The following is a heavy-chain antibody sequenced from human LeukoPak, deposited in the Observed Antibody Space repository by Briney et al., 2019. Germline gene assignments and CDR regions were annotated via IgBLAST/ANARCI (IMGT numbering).Heavy chain of an antibody. V-gene: IGHV3-30-3*01. CDR2: ISYDGSNK. J-gene: IGHJ4*02. CDR3: ARGRSSGWYGEGYFDY. D-gene: IGHD6-19*01. Sequence: GGSLRLSCAASGFTFSSYAMHWVRQAPGKGLEWVAVISYDGSNKYYADSVKGRFTISRDNSKNTLYLQMNSLRAEDTAVYYCARGRSSGWYGEGYFDYWGQGTLVTVSS. CDR1: GFTFSSYA.